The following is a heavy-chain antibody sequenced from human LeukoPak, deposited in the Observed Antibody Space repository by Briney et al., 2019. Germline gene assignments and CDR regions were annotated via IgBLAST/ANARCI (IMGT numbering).Heavy chain of an antibody. D-gene: IGHD3-22*01. CDR2: INPSGGST. CDR1: GYTFTSYY. J-gene: IGHJ3*02. CDR3: ALASYYYDSSGYFGDAFDI. V-gene: IGHV1-46*01. Sequence: ASVKVSCKASGYTFTSYYMHWVRQAPGQGLEWMGIINPSGGSTSYAQKFQGRVTMTRDTSTSTVYMELSSLRSEDTAVYYCALASYYYDSSGYFGDAFDIWGQGTIVTVSS.